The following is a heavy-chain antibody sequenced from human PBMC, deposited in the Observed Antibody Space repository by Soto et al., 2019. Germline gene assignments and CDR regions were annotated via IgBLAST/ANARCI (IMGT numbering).Heavy chain of an antibody. Sequence: QVQLVESGGGVVQPGRSLRLSCAASGFTFSSYAMHWVRQAPGKGLEWVAVISYDGSNKYYADSVKGRFTISRDNSKNTLYLQMNSLRAEDTAVYYCRVTSTRDYWGQGTLVTVSS. CDR3: RVTSTRDY. J-gene: IGHJ4*02. CDR2: ISYDGSNK. CDR1: GFTFSSYA. D-gene: IGHD2-21*02. V-gene: IGHV3-30-3*01.